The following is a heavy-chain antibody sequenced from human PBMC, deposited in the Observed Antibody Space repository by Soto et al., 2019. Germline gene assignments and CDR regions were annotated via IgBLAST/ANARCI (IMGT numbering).Heavy chain of an antibody. CDR3: ARHDYGDYDGQLVWFDP. CDR2: IYYSGST. D-gene: IGHD4-17*01. CDR1: GGSISSSSYY. Sequence: SETLSLTCTVSGGSISSSSYYWGWIRQPPGKGLEWIGSIYYSGSTYYNPSLKSRVTISVDTSKNQFSLKLSSVTAADTAVYYCARHDYGDYDGQLVWFDPWGQGTLVTVSS. V-gene: IGHV4-39*01. J-gene: IGHJ5*02.